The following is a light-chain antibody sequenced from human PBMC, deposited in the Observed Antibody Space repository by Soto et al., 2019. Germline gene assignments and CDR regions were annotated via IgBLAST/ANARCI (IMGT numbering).Light chain of an antibody. J-gene: IGLJ1*01. CDR3: SSYTSSSTHV. Sequence: QSVLTQPASVSGSPGQSITISCTGTSSDVGAYNFVSWYQQHPGKVPKLMIFDVSSRPSGVSDRFSGSKSGNTASLTISGFQAEDDGDYYCSSYTSSSTHVFGSGTKLTVL. CDR1: SSDVGAYNF. CDR2: DVS. V-gene: IGLV2-14*03.